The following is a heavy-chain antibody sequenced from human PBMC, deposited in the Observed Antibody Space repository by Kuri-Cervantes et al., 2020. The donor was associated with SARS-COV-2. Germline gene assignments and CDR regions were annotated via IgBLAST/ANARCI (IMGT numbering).Heavy chain of an antibody. D-gene: IGHD2-2*01. V-gene: IGHV3-9*03. CDR2: ISWNSGSI. J-gene: IGHJ6*03. Sequence: SLKISCAASGFTFDDYAMHWVRQAPGKGLEWVSGISWNSGSIGYADSVKGRFTISRDNAKNSLYLQMNSLRAEDMALYYCGRGPNRVVPAATANYYYMDVWGKGTTVTVSS. CDR1: GFTFDDYA. CDR3: GRGPNRVVPAATANYYYMDV.